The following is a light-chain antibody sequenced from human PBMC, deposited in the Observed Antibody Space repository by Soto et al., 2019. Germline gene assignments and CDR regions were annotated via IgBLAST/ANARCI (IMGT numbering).Light chain of an antibody. CDR1: SSNIGSNT. V-gene: IGLV1-44*01. CDR3: AAWDDSLNGL. CDR2: SNN. J-gene: IGLJ2*01. Sequence: QYVLTQPPSASGTPGQRVTISCSGSSSNIGSNTVNWYQQLPGTAPKLLIYSNNQRPSGVPDRFSGYKSGTSASLAISGLQSEDEADYYCAAWDDSLNGLFGGGTKRTVL.